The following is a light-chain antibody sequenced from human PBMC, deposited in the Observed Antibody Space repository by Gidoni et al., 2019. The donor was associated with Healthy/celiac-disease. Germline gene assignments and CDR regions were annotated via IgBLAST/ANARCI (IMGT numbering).Light chain of an antibody. Sequence: SSELTQDPAVSVALGQTVRIPCQGDSLRSYYASWYQQKPGQAPVLVIYGKNTRPSGIPDRFSGSSSGNTASLTITGAQAEDEADYYCNSRDSSGNHLGVFGGGTKLTVL. J-gene: IGLJ3*02. V-gene: IGLV3-19*01. CDR3: NSRDSSGNHLGV. CDR2: GKN. CDR1: SLRSYY.